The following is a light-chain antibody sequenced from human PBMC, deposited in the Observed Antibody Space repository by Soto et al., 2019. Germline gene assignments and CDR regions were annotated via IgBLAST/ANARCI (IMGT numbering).Light chain of an antibody. V-gene: IGLV3-21*02. J-gene: IGLJ1*01. CDR1: NIGSKS. CDR2: DDS. CDR3: QVWDSSSDHYV. Sequence: SYELTQPPSVSVAPGQTARITCGGNNIGSKSVHWYQQKPSQAPVLVVYDDSDRPSGIPERFSGSNSGNTATLTISRVEAGDEADYYCQVWDSSSDHYVFGTGTTVTVL.